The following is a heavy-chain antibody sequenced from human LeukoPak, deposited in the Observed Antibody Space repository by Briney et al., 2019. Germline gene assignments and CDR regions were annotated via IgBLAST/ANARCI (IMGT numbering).Heavy chain of an antibody. CDR3: ARGTYGALDDY. CDR2: ISAYNGNT. J-gene: IGHJ4*02. Sequence: ASVKVSCKASGYTFTSYGISWVRPAPGQGLEWMGWISAYNGNTNYAQKLQGRVTMTTDTSTSTAYMELRSLRSDDSAVYCCARGTYGALDDYWGQGTLVTVSS. CDR1: GYTFTSYG. D-gene: IGHD4-17*01. V-gene: IGHV1-18*04.